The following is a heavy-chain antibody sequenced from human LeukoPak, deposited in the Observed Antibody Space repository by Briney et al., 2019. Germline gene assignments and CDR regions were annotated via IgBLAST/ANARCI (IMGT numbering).Heavy chain of an antibody. CDR3: ARDGRAAAAIDY. D-gene: IGHD6-13*01. Sequence: PGASLQISCQCSGSTFTSYWIGWVRRLPGKGLEWMGIIYPGDSDTRYSPSFQGQVTISADKSISTAYLQWSSLKASDTAMYYCARDGRAAAAIDYWGQGTLVTVSS. CDR2: IYPGDSDT. CDR1: GSTFTSYW. J-gene: IGHJ4*02. V-gene: IGHV5-51*01.